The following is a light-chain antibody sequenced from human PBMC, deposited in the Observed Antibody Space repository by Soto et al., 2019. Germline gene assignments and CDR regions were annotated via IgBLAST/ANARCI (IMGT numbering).Light chain of an antibody. V-gene: IGLV2-11*01. CDR2: DVS. J-gene: IGLJ3*02. CDR3: CSYAGNSLWV. CDR1: SSDVGGYNY. Sequence: QYALTQPRSESGSPGQSVTISCTGTSSDVGGYNYVSWYQQHPGKAPKLVIYDVSKRPSGVPDRFSGSKSANTASLTISGLQAEDEADYYCCSYAGNSLWVFGGGTKLTVL.